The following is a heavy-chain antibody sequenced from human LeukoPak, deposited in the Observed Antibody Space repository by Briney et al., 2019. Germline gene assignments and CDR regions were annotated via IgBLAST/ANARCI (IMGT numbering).Heavy chain of an antibody. J-gene: IGHJ3*02. CDR1: GGSISSYY. D-gene: IGHD1-26*01. V-gene: IGHV4-59*01. Sequence: SETLSLTCTVSGGSISSYYWSWIRQPPGKGLEWIGYIYYSGSTNYNPSLKSRVTISADTSKNQFSLKLSSVTAADTAVYYCARETAPVGGAFDIWGQGTMVTVSS. CDR2: IYYSGST. CDR3: ARETAPVGGAFDI.